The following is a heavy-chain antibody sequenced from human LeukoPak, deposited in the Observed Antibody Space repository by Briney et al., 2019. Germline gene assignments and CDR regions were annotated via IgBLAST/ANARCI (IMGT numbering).Heavy chain of an antibody. D-gene: IGHD5-18*01. CDR1: GFTFSDYY. Sequence: GGSLRLSCAASGFTFSDYYMSWIRRAPGKGPEWVSYISSSGSTIYYADSVKGRFTISRDNAKNSLYLQMNSLRAEDTAVYYCGKIRRPDTAMVYYYYYYMDVWGKGTTVTVSS. CDR2: ISSSGSTI. V-gene: IGHV3-11*01. CDR3: GKIRRPDTAMVYYYYYYMDV. J-gene: IGHJ6*03.